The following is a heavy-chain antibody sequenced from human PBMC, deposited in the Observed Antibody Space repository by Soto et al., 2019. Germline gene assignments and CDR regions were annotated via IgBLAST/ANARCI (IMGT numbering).Heavy chain of an antibody. D-gene: IGHD7-27*01. CDR1: GYTFTSYD. CDR3: ARGPSNWGVDY. Sequence: QVQLVQSGAEVKKPGASVKVACKAAGYTFTSYDINWVRQATGQDVEWMGWMNPTSGNTAYAQKFQGKVNIRRYTSKSTAFMELSSLTSEDTAVYYCARGPSNWGVDYWGQLTLVTVSS. J-gene: IGHJ4*02. CDR2: MNPTSGNT. V-gene: IGHV1-8*01.